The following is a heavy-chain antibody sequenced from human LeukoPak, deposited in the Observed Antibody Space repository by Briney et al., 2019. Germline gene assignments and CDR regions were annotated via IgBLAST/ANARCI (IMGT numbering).Heavy chain of an antibody. CDR2: ISTTGTTI. D-gene: IGHD2-21*01. V-gene: IGHV3-48*02. CDR3: ARVWQDYSGVDY. Sequence: GGSLRLSCAASGFTFSAYHINWVRQAPGKGLEWISYISTTGTTIHYADSVKGRFAISRDNAKSSLYLQMNSLRNEDTAVYYCARVWQDYSGVDYWGQGTLVTVSS. CDR1: GFTFSAYH. J-gene: IGHJ4*02.